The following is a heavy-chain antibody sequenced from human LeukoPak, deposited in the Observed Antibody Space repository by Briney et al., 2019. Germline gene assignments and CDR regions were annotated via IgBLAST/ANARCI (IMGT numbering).Heavy chain of an antibody. J-gene: IGHJ6*03. CDR3: ASRSSGYYYYMDV. Sequence: PGGSLRLSCAASGLTFSSYWMHWVRQAPGKGLVWVSRINSDGSSTSYADSVKGRFTISRDNAKNTLYLQMNSLRAEDTAVYYCASRSSGYYYYMDVWGKGTTVTVSS. V-gene: IGHV3-74*01. CDR2: INSDGSST. D-gene: IGHD6-19*01. CDR1: GLTFSSYW.